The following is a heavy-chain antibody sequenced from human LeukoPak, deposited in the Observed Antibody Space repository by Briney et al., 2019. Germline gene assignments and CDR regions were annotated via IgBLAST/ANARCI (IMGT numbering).Heavy chain of an antibody. CDR2: IHSDGSGA. D-gene: IGHD3-10*01. CDR1: GFTFSSSW. J-gene: IGHJ4*02. V-gene: IGHV3-74*01. CDR3: VRDWVGEFY. Sequence: AGSLRLSCAASGFTFSSSWMHWARQAPGKGLVWVARIHSDGSGAIYADSVKGRFTISRDNNKNTLYLQMNSLRAEDTAVYYCVRDWVGEFYWGQGTLVTVSS.